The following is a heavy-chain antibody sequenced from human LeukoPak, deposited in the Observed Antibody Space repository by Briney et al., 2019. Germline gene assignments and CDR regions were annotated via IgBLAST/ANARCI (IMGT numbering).Heavy chain of an antibody. Sequence: ASVKVSCKASGYTFTGYYMHWVRQAPGQGLEWMGWINPDSGGTNYAQKFQGRVTMTRDTSISTAYMELSRLRSDDTAVYYCARGSGYYYDDAFDIWGQGTMVTVSS. V-gene: IGHV1-2*02. J-gene: IGHJ3*02. CDR1: GYTFTGYY. D-gene: IGHD3-22*01. CDR3: ARGSGYYYDDAFDI. CDR2: INPDSGGT.